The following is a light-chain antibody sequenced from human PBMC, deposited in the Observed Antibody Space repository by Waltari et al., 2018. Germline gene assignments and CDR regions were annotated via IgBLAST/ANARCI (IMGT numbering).Light chain of an antibody. CDR1: SLRTSY. Sequence: SSELTQDPGVSVALGQTFTITCHGDSLRTSYATWYQLKPGQAPVLVIYGKDQRPSGIPDRFSGYSSGTTSSLTITGAQAEDEADYYCSSRNGRADQVVFAGGTKVTVL. J-gene: IGLJ3*02. CDR2: GKD. CDR3: SSRNGRADQVV. V-gene: IGLV3-19*01.